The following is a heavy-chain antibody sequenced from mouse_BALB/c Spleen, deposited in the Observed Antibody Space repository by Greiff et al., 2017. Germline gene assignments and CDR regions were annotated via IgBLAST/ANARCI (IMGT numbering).Heavy chain of an antibody. D-gene: IGHD2-10*02. V-gene: IGHV5-6-4*01. CDR3: TSAYGNYEPFYLDY. CDR1: GFTFSSYT. J-gene: IGHJ2*01. CDR2: ISSGGSYT. Sequence: EVHLVESGGGLVKPGGSLKLSCAASGFTFSSYTMSWVRQTPEKRLEWVATISSGGSYTYYPDSVKGRFTISRDNAKNTLYLQMSSLKSEDTAMYYCTSAYGNYEPFYLDYWGQGTTLTVSS.